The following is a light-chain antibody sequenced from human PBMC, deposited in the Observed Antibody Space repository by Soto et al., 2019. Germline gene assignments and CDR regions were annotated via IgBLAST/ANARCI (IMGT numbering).Light chain of an antibody. V-gene: IGKV3D-15*01. CDR2: SAS. CDR1: QSVSSK. Sequence: IMITLSLLTLSVSPGESATLSCRATQSVSSKVAWYQQKSGQAPRLLIYSASTRATGISARFSGSGSGTEFTLTISSLQSEDFAVYYCQQYTNWLLTFGGVTNVDVK. J-gene: IGKJ4*01. CDR3: QQYTNWLLT.